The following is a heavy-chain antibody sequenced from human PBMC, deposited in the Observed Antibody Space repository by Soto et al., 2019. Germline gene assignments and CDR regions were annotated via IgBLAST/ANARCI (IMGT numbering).Heavy chain of an antibody. Sequence: GGSLRLSCAASGFTSSNYAMSWVRQAPGKGLEWVSTISGSGDSTYYADSVKGRFTISRDNSRNTLYLQMNSLRAEDTDVYYCANAFRYFDWLLRPWNSMDVWGQGTTVTVSS. CDR3: ANAFRYFDWLLRPWNSMDV. D-gene: IGHD3-9*01. CDR2: ISGSGDST. CDR1: GFTSSNYA. V-gene: IGHV3-23*01. J-gene: IGHJ6*02.